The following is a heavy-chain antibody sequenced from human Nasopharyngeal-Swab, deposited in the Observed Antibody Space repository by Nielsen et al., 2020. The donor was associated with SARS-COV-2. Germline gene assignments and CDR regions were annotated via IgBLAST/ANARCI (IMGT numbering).Heavy chain of an antibody. D-gene: IGHD6-25*01. V-gene: IGHV1-3*01. Sequence: ASVKVSCKASGYTFTNHAMHWVRQAPGQSLEWLGCINVGNGNTEYSQRFQGRVTISTDTSASTAFKELTNLRSEDTAIYYCARGIHSSAWIVDYWGQGTLVTVSS. CDR1: GYTFTNHA. CDR2: INVGNGNT. J-gene: IGHJ4*02. CDR3: ARGIHSSAWIVDY.